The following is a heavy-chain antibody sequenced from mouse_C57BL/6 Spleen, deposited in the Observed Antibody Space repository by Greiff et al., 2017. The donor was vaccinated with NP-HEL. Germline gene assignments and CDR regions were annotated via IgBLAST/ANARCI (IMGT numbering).Heavy chain of an antibody. J-gene: IGHJ3*01. CDR3: ARHVGGNYGFAY. CDR1: GFTFSSYG. D-gene: IGHD2-1*01. V-gene: IGHV5-6*01. Sequence: EVQRVESGGDLVKPGGSLKLSCAASGFTFSSYGMSWVRQTPDKRLEWVATISSGGSYTYYPDSVKGRFTISRDNAKNTLYLQMSSLKSEDTAMYYCARHVGGNYGFAYWGQGTLVTVSA. CDR2: ISSGGSYT.